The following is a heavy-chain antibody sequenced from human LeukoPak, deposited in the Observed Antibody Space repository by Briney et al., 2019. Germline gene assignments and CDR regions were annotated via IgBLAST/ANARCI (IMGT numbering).Heavy chain of an antibody. Sequence: PGGSLRLSCAASGFTVSSYYMNWVRQAPGKGLEWVSVIYSGGSTYYADSVKGRFTISRDNSKNTLYLQMNSLRAEDTAVYYCAKDKMAYSTSSWDYWGQGTLVTVSS. J-gene: IGHJ4*02. D-gene: IGHD6-6*01. CDR1: GFTVSSYY. CDR3: AKDKMAYSTSSWDY. V-gene: IGHV3-66*01. CDR2: IYSGGST.